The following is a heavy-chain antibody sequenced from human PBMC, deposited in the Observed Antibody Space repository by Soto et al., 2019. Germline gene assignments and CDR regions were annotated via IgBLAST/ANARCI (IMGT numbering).Heavy chain of an antibody. V-gene: IGHV3-11*01. CDR2: ISSSGSTI. D-gene: IGHD2-2*01. CDR3: ARGPNCISTSCTNWFDP. J-gene: IGHJ5*02. Sequence: GGSLRLSCAASGFTFSDYYMSWIRQAPGKGLEWVSYISSSGSTIYYADSVKGRFTISRDNAKNSLYLQMNSLRAEDTAVYYCARGPNCISTSCTNWFDPWGQGTLVTVSS. CDR1: GFTFSDYY.